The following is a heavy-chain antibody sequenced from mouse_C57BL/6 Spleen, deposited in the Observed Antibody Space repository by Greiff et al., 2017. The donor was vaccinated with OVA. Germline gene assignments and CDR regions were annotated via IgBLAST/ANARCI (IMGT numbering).Heavy chain of an antibody. CDR1: GFSLTSYG. CDR3: AKNGYYGSTGWYFYV. D-gene: IGHD1-1*01. V-gene: IGHV2-5*01. J-gene: IGHJ1*03. Sequence: QVQLQQSGPGLVQPSQSLSIPCTVSGFSLTSYGVHWVRQSPGKGLEWLGVIWRGGSTDYNAAFMSRLSITKDNSKSQVFFNMNSLQADDTAIYYCAKNGYYGSTGWYFYVWGTGTTVTVSS. CDR2: IWRGGST.